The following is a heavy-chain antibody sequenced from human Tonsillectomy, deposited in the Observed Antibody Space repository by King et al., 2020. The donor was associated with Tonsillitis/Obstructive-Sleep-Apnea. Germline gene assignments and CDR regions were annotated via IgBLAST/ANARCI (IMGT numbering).Heavy chain of an antibody. J-gene: IGHJ4*02. CDR1: GYSFSRYW. CDR3: ARPVGVAGTGFYLDY. V-gene: IGHV5-51*03. Sequence: VQLVESGAEVKKPGESLKISCKGSGYSFSRYWIGWVRQMPGKGLEWMGIIYPDDSDTEYSPSFQGQVSISADKSINTAYLQWSSLMASDTAIYYCARPVGVAGTGFYLDYWGQGTLVTVPS. CDR2: IYPDDSDT. D-gene: IGHD6-19*01.